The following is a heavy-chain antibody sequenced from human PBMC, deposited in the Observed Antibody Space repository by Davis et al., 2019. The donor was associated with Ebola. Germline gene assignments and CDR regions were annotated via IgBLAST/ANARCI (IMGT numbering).Heavy chain of an antibody. V-gene: IGHV3-30*02. CDR2: IRYDGSNK. J-gene: IGHJ6*02. Sequence: GESLKISCAASGFTFSSYGMHWVRQAPGKGLEWVAFIRYDGSNKYYADSVKGRFTISRDNSKNTLYLQMNSLRAEDTAVYYCAKAGATTVASEVYGKDVWGQGTTVTVSS. CDR1: GFTFSSYG. CDR3: AKAGATTVASEVYGKDV. D-gene: IGHD4-23*01.